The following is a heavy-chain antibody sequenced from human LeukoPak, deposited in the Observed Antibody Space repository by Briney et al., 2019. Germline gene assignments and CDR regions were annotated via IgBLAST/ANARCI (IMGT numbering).Heavy chain of an antibody. CDR3: ARDAGSSGWFGWFDP. D-gene: IGHD6-19*01. CDR1: GGSISIYY. J-gene: IGHJ5*02. CDR2: IYYSGST. V-gene: IGHV4-59*01. Sequence: SETLSLTCTVSGGSISIYYWSWIRQPPGKGLEWIGYIYYSGSTNYNPSLKSRVTISVHTSKNQFSLKLSSVTAADTAVYYCARDAGSSGWFGWFDPWGQGTLVTVSS.